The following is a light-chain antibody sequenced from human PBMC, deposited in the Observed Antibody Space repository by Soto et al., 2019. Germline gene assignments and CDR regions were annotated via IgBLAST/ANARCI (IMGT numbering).Light chain of an antibody. CDR2: AAS. V-gene: IGKV3-15*01. CDR1: QSVGTN. Sequence: VMTQSPATLSVSPGGRATLSCGASQSVGTNLAWYQQKPGQAPRLLIYAASSRATGVSARFTGSGSGTEFTLTVDSLQSEDFAVYFCQQYTSWPLTFGGGYKVEIK. J-gene: IGKJ4*01. CDR3: QQYTSWPLT.